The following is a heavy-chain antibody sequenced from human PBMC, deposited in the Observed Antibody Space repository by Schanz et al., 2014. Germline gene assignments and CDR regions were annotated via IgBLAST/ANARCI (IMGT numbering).Heavy chain of an antibody. CDR3: ARGHHPHGITVAARGFDP. J-gene: IGHJ5*02. Sequence: LQLQESGSGLMKPSQTLSLTCAVSGGSISSGGYSWNWIRQSPGKGLEWIGYIYYSGNTYYNPSLKRRVTISVDRCRIQFSLRLDSVTAADTAVYYCARGHHPHGITVAARGFDPWGQGTLVTVSS. CDR2: IYYSGNT. D-gene: IGHD6-19*01. CDR1: GGSISSGGYS. V-gene: IGHV4-30-2*06.